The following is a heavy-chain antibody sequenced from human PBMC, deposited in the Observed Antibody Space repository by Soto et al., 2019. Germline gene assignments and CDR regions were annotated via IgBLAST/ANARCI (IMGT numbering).Heavy chain of an antibody. Sequence: GGSLRLSCAASGFTVSSEYMSWVRQAPGKGLEWVSVIYSGGSTYYADSVKGRFTISRDNSKNTLYLQMNSLRAEDTAVYYCAKDRKAVAGPYGMDVWGQGTTVTSP. J-gene: IGHJ6*02. CDR1: GFTVSSEY. CDR2: IYSGGST. D-gene: IGHD6-19*01. CDR3: AKDRKAVAGPYGMDV. V-gene: IGHV3-53*01.